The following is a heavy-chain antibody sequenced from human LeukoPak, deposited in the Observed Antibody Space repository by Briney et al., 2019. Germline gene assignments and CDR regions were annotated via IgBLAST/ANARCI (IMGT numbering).Heavy chain of an antibody. D-gene: IGHD5-12*01. V-gene: IGHV3-23*01. CDR3: AKEVGYARLGAMGY. Sequence: QAGGSLRLSCAASGFTFRSDAMSWVRQAPGKGLEWVSGISGSGGSTNYADSVKGRFTISRDNSKNTLYLQMNSLRAEDTAVYYCAKEVGYARLGAMGYWGQGTLVTVSS. CDR2: ISGSGGST. CDR1: GFTFRSDA. J-gene: IGHJ4*02.